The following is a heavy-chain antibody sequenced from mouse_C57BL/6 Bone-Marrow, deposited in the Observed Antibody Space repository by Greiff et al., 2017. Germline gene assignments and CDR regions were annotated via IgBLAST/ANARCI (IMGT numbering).Heavy chain of an antibody. J-gene: IGHJ3*01. CDR1: GFNINNTY. CDR2: IDPANGST. V-gene: IGHV14-3*01. CDR3: ARDVGYNVD. Sequence: VQLQQSVAELVRPGASVKLSCTASGFNINNTYMNWVKQSPEQGLEWIGGIDPANGSTKYAPKFQGKATLTADTSSNTAYLQLVSLTSEDTAIYYYARDVGYNVDWGQGTLVTVSA. D-gene: IGHD2-3*01.